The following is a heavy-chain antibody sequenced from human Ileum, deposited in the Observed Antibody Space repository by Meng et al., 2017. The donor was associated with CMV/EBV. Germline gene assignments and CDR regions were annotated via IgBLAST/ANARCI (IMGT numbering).Heavy chain of an antibody. CDR1: GFSLSHNA. CDR2: IEGSNDNT. J-gene: IGHJ4*01. CDR3: AKDIFGWAFDY. Sequence: EVQLVDSGGGVVQPGGSLILCCAASGFSLSHNAMTWVRQAPGKGLEWVSAIEGSNDNTHYADSVKGRFAISRDASTNTLYLQMNNLRAEDTAIYYCAKDIFGWAFDYWGHGTLVTVSS. V-gene: IGHV3-23*04. D-gene: IGHD3-10*02.